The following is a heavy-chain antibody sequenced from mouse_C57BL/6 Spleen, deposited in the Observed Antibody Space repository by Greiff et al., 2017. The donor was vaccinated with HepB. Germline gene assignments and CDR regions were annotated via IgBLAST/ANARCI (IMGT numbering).Heavy chain of an antibody. J-gene: IGHJ4*01. CDR3: ASLYDGYFYAMDY. D-gene: IGHD2-3*01. CDR1: GFTFTDYY. Sequence: DVMLVESGGGLVQPGGSLSLSCAASGFTFTDYYMSWVRQPPGKALEWLGFIRNKANGYTTEYSASVKGRFTISRDNSQSILYLQMNALRAEDSATYYCASLYDGYFYAMDYWGQGTSVTVSS. V-gene: IGHV7-3*01. CDR2: IRNKANGYTT.